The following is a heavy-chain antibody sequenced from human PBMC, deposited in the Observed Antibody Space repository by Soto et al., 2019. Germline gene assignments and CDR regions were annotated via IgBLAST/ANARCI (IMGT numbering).Heavy chain of an antibody. Sequence: PSETLSLTCTVSGGSVSSGSYYWSWIRQPPGKGLEWIGHIYYSGSTNYNPSLKSRVTISVDTSKNQFSLKLSSVTAADTAVYYCARVGILTGSPGNWFDPCGQGTLGTGSS. CDR2: IYYSGST. J-gene: IGHJ5*02. V-gene: IGHV4-61*01. D-gene: IGHD3-9*01. CDR1: GGSVSSGSYY. CDR3: ARVGILTGSPGNWFDP.